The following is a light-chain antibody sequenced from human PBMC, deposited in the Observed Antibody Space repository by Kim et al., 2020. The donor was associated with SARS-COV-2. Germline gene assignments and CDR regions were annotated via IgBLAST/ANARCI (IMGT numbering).Light chain of an antibody. CDR3: QKYDSAPWT. J-gene: IGKJ1*01. CDR2: AAS. CDR1: QDIANY. V-gene: IGKV1-27*01. Sequence: ASVGDGVTTAGRASQDIANYLAWYQQKPGKVPKLLVYAASALKSGVPSRFSGNRSGTDFTLTISNRQPEDVATYYCQKYDSAPWTFGQESKVDIK.